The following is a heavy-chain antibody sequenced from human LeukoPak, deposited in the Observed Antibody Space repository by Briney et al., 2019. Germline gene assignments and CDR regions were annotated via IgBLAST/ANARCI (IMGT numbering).Heavy chain of an antibody. Sequence: GGSLRLSCAASGFAVSTHFMSWVRQAPGKGLEWVSYISSSGSTIYYADSVKGRFTVSRDNAKNSLYLQMNSLRAEDTAVYYCARDEDTAMVPNAFDIWGQGTMVTVSS. CDR3: ARDEDTAMVPNAFDI. CDR1: GFAVSTHF. V-gene: IGHV3-11*01. CDR2: ISSSGSTI. J-gene: IGHJ3*02. D-gene: IGHD5-18*01.